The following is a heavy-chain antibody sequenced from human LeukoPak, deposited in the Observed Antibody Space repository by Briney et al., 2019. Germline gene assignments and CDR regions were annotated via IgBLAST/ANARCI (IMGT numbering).Heavy chain of an antibody. D-gene: IGHD2-2*01. CDR2: ISGSGGST. CDR1: GFTFSSYA. Sequence: GGSLRLSCAASGFTFSSYAMSWVRQAPGKGLEWVSAISGSGGSTYYADSVKGRFAISRDNSKNTLYLQMNSLRAEDTAVYYCAKDLGGYCSSTSCFFDYWGQGTLVTVSS. J-gene: IGHJ4*02. V-gene: IGHV3-23*01. CDR3: AKDLGGYCSSTSCFFDY.